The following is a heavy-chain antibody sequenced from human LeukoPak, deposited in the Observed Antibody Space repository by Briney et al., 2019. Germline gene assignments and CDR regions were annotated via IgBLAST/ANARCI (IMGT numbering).Heavy chain of an antibody. Sequence: PGASVKVSCKASGYTFTGYYMHWVRQAPGQGLEWMGWINPNSGNTGYAQKFQGRVTITRNTSISTAYMELSSLRSEDTAVYYCARGREYSLYYYYYYYMDVWGKGTTVTVSS. J-gene: IGHJ6*03. CDR1: GYTFTGYY. CDR3: ARGREYSLYYYYYYYMDV. CDR2: INPNSGNT. D-gene: IGHD4-11*01. V-gene: IGHV1-8*03.